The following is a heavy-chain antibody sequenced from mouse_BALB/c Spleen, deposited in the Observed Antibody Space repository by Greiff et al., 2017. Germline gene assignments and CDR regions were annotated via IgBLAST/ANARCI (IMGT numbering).Heavy chain of an antibody. Sequence: VQLQESGPELVKPGASVRISCKASGYTFTSYYIHWVKQRPGQGLEWIGWIYPGNVNTKYNEKFKGKATLTADKSSSTAYMQLSSLTSEDSAVYFCARNGYRYDGDYAMDYWGQGTSVTVSS. J-gene: IGHJ4*01. V-gene: IGHV1S56*01. CDR3: ARNGYRYDGDYAMDY. CDR1: GYTFTSYY. CDR2: IYPGNVNT. D-gene: IGHD2-14*01.